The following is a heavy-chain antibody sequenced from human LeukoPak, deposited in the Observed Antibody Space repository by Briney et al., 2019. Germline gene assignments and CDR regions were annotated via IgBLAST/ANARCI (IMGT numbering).Heavy chain of an antibody. J-gene: IGHJ5*02. CDR3: ARHFVVVIARGNWFDP. D-gene: IGHD2-21*01. CDR2: VYSSGST. Sequence: SETLSLTCTVSSGSISSSSYYWGWIRQPPGKGLEWIGSVYSSGSTYYNPSLKSRVTISVDTSTNQFSLKLSSVTAEDTAVYYCARHFVVVIARGNWFDPWGEGTLVTVSS. V-gene: IGHV4-39*01. CDR1: SGSISSSSYY.